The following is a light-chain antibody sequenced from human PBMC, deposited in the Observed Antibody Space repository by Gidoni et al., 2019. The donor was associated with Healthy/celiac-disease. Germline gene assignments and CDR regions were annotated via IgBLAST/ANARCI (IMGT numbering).Light chain of an antibody. V-gene: IGKV3-11*01. CDR2: DAS. Sequence: EIVLTQSPATLSLSPGERATLSCRASPSVSSYLAWYQQKPGQAPRLLIYDASNRATGLPARFGGSGSGTDFTLTISSLEPEDFAVYYCQQRSNWPLLTFGGGTKVEIK. J-gene: IGKJ4*01. CDR1: PSVSSY. CDR3: QQRSNWPLLT.